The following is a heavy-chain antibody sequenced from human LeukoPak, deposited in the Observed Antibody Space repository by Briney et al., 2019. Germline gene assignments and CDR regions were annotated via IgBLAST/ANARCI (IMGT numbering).Heavy chain of an antibody. CDR2: IRSKAYGGTI. CDR1: GYTFGDYA. Sequence: GRSLRLSYTASGYTFGDYAMSWFREASAKGREWGGFIRSKAYGGTIEYAASVKGRFTISRDDSKSIAYLQMNSLKTEDTAVYYCTRGGSSSWYSWYIDYWGQGTLVTVSS. V-gene: IGHV3-49*03. CDR3: TRGGSSSWYSWYIDY. J-gene: IGHJ4*02. D-gene: IGHD6-13*01.